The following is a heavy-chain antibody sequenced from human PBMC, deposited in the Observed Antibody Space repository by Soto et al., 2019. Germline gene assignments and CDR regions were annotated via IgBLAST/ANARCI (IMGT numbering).Heavy chain of an antibody. D-gene: IGHD5-18*01. CDR3: ARQDTAMVRGIDY. J-gene: IGHJ4*02. Sequence: QVQLQESGPGLVKPSETLSLTCTVSGGSISSYYWSWIRQPPGKGLEWIGYIYYSGSTNYNPSLKSRVTISVDTSKNQFSLKLSSVTAADTAVYYCARQDTAMVRGIDYWGQGTLVTVSS. V-gene: IGHV4-59*08. CDR2: IYYSGST. CDR1: GGSISSYY.